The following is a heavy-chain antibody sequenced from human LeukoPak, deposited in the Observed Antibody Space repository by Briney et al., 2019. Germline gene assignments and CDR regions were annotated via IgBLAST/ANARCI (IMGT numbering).Heavy chain of an antibody. Sequence: SETLSLTCTPSGGSISSYYWSWIRQPPGKGLEWIGYIYYSGSTNYNPSLKSRVTISVDTSKNQFSLKLSSVTAADTAVYYCARVGVVTTMTDYYYYMDVWGKGTTVTVSS. J-gene: IGHJ6*03. V-gene: IGHV4-59*01. CDR1: GGSISSYY. D-gene: IGHD4-11*01. CDR3: ARVGVVTTMTDYYYYMDV. CDR2: IYYSGST.